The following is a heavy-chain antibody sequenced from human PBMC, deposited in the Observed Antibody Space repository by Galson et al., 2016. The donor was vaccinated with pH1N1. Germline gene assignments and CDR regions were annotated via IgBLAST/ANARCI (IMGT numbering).Heavy chain of an antibody. Sequence: CAISGDSVSRNSAAWNWIRQSPSRGLEWLGRTYYRSQWYNDYAVSVKSRITINPDTSKNQFSLQLNSVTPEDTAVYYCARASLGDYVGNFEYWDQGTLVTVSS. CDR1: GDSVSRNSAA. CDR3: ARASLGDYVGNFEY. V-gene: IGHV6-1*01. J-gene: IGHJ4*02. CDR2: TYYRSQWYN. D-gene: IGHD4-17*01.